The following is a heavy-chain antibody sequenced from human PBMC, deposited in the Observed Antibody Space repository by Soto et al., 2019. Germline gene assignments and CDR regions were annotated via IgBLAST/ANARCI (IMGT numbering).Heavy chain of an antibody. CDR3: ARVSDYVWGSYRSLHYFDY. CDR1: GGSISSGDYY. Sequence: SETLSLTCTVSGGSISSGDYYWSWIRQPPGKGLEWIGYIYYSGSTYYNPSLKSRVTISVDTSKNQFSLKLSSVTAADTAVYYCARVSDYVWGSYRSLHYFDYWGQGTLVTVSS. J-gene: IGHJ4*02. CDR2: IYYSGST. D-gene: IGHD3-16*02. V-gene: IGHV4-30-4*01.